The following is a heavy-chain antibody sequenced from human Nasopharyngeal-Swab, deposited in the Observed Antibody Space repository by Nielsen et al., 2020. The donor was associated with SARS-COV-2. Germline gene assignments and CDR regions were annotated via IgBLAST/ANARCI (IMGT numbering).Heavy chain of an antibody. D-gene: IGHD3-22*01. V-gene: IGHV4-39*07. J-gene: IGHJ2*01. CDR3: ARGEGYSDSSGPIWYFDL. Sequence: SETLSLTCTVSGGSISSSSYYWGWIRQPPGKGLEWIGSIYYSGSTYYNPSLKSRVTISVDTSKNQFSLKLTSVTAADTAVYFCARGEGYSDSSGPIWYFDLWGRGTLVTVSS. CDR1: GGSISSSSYY. CDR2: IYYSGST.